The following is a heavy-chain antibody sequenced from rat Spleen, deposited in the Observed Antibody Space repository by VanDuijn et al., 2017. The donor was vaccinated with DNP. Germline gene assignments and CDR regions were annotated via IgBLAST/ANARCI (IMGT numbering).Heavy chain of an antibody. CDR1: GFTFSDFY. J-gene: IGHJ2*01. Sequence: EVQLVESGGGLVQPGRSLKLSCAASGFTFSDFYMAWVRQAPTKGLEWVAYIGSAAYAPYYGDSVKGRFTISRDNAKSTLYLQMNSLRSEDMATYYCATGSNWYYWGQGVMVTVSS. CDR2: IGSAAYAP. V-gene: IGHV5-22*01. D-gene: IGHD3-6*01. CDR3: ATGSNWYY.